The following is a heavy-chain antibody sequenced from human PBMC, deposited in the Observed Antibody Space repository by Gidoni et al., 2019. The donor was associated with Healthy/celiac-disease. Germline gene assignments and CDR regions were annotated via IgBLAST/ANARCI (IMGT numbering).Heavy chain of an antibody. J-gene: IGHJ4*02. V-gene: IGHV3-64D*08. D-gene: IGHD3-10*01. CDR3: VKDLGYYGSGSYHPHDY. CDR2: ISSNGGST. Sequence: EVQLVESGGGLVQPGGSLRLSCSASGCTFSRDAMHWVRQAPGKGLAYVSAISSNGGSTYYADSVNGRFTISRDNSKNTLYLQMSSLRAEDTAVYYCVKDLGYYGSGSYHPHDYWGQGTLVTVSS. CDR1: GCTFSRDA.